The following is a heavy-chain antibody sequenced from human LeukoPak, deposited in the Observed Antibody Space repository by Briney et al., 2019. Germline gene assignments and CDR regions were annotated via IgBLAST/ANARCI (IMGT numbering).Heavy chain of an antibody. V-gene: IGHV3-21*04. CDR1: GFTFSSYS. CDR2: ISSSSIYR. D-gene: IGHD4-17*01. J-gene: IGHJ4*02. CDR3: AKDRPTVPNFDY. Sequence: PGGSLRLSCAASGFTFSSYSVNWVRQAPGKGLEWVSSISSSSIYRYYADSVKGRFTISRDNAKNTLYLQMNSLRAEDTAVYYCAKDRPTVPNFDYWGQGTLVTVSS.